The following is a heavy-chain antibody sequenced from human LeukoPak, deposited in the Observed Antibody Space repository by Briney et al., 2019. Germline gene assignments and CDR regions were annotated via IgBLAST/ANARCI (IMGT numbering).Heavy chain of an antibody. CDR3: ARSGSTGYSLDY. V-gene: IGHV1-2*02. CDR1: GYSFTGYF. CDR2: RDPNSGDT. J-gene: IGHJ4*02. D-gene: IGHD3-22*01. Sequence: SVKVSCKASGYSFTGYFIHWVRQDPGQAMEWMGGRDPNSGDTKYAQKFQGRVSMPRDTSTRTAYMELSRLRSDDTAVYFCARSGSTGYSLDYWGQGTLVTVSS.